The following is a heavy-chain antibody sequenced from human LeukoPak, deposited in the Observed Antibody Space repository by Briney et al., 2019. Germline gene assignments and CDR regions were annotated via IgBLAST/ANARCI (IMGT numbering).Heavy chain of an antibody. Sequence: PSETLPLTCVVSGASVSTSHWNWIRQLPGKGLEWIGCLSYTGKTDYNPSLTSRVTISFDTSKNQVSLKLRSVTAADTAIYYCSEGYFEPFDHWGPGTLVTVSS. CDR2: LSYTGKT. CDR3: SEGYFEPFDH. V-gene: IGHV4-59*02. J-gene: IGHJ4*02. CDR1: GASVSTSH. D-gene: IGHD2/OR15-2a*01.